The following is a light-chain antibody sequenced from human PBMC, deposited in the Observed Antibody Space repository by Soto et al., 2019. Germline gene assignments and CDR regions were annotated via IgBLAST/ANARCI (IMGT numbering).Light chain of an antibody. V-gene: IGKV4-1*01. CDR1: QSVLYSSNNKNY. CDR3: QQYDSTPQYT. CDR2: WAS. Sequence: DIVMTQSPDSLAVSLGERATINCKSSQSVLYSSNNKNYLAWYQQKPGQPPKLLIYWASTRESGVPDRFSGSGSGTDFTLTISSLQAEDVAVYDCQQYDSTPQYTFGQGTKLEIK. J-gene: IGKJ2*01.